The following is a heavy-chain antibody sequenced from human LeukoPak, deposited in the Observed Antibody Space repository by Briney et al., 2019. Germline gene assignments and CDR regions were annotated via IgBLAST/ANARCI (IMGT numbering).Heavy chain of an antibody. CDR2: IYHSGST. D-gene: IGHD2-15*01. Sequence: SETLSLTCSVSGYSISSGYYWGWIRQPPGKGLEWIGSIYHSGSTYYNPSLKSRVTISVDTSKNQFSLKLSSVTAADTAVYYCASLRSNCSGGSCYPPYYYYYYMDVWGKGTTVTVSS. CDR3: ASLRSNCSGGSCYPPYYYYYYMDV. J-gene: IGHJ6*03. V-gene: IGHV4-38-2*02. CDR1: GYSISSGYY.